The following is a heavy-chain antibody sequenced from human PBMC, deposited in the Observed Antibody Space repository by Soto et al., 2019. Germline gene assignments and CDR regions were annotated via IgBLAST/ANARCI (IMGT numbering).Heavy chain of an antibody. CDR1: GFTFSSYV. Sequence: EVQLLESGGGLVQPGGSLRLSCAASGFTFSSYVMSWVRQAPGKGLEWVSSISSSGGNTYYADSVKGRFTISRDNSKNTLYLQMNSLRAEDTVVYFCAKADSSGRIYDYWGRGTLVTVSS. V-gene: IGHV3-23*01. CDR3: AKADSSGRIYDY. CDR2: ISSSGGNT. D-gene: IGHD3-22*01. J-gene: IGHJ4*02.